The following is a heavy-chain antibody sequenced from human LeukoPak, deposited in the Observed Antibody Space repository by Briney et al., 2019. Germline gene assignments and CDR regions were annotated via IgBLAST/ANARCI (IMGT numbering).Heavy chain of an antibody. CDR2: ISYDGSSK. J-gene: IGHJ4*02. CDR1: GFTFSSYA. V-gene: IGHV3-30-3*01. CDR3: ARELALRFLEWSTESFDY. D-gene: IGHD3-3*01. Sequence: GGSLRLSCAASGFTFSSYAMHWVRQAPGKGLEWVAVISYDGSSKYYADSVKGRFTISRDNSKNTLYLQMNSLRAEDTAVYDCARELALRFLEWSTESFDYWGQGTLVTVSS.